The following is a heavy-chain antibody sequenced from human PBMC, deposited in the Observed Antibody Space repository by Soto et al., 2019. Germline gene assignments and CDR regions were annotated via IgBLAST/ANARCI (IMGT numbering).Heavy chain of an antibody. J-gene: IGHJ4*02. CDR1: GGSFSGYY. Sequence: SETLSLTCAVYGGSFSGYYWNWIRQPPGKGLEWIGEINHSGSTNYNPSLKSRVTISVDTSKNQFSLKLSSVTAADTAVYYCARGLDYVVYWGLGTLVTVSS. V-gene: IGHV4-34*01. CDR2: INHSGST. CDR3: ARGLDYVVY.